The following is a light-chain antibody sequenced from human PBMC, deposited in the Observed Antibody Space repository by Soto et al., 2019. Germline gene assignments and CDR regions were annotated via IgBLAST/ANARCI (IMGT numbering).Light chain of an antibody. CDR1: QSVDIN. V-gene: IGKV3-20*01. CDR2: GAS. Sequence: EIVLTQSPVTLSVSPGDRVTLSCRASQSVDINLAWYQQRAGQAPRLLVYGASNRATGIPDRFSGSGSGTDFTLTISRLEPEDFAVYYCQQYGSSGTFGQGTKVDIK. CDR3: QQYGSSGT. J-gene: IGKJ1*01.